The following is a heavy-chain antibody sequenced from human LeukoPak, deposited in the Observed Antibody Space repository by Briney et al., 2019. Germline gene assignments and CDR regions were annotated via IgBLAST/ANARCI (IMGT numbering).Heavy chain of an antibody. D-gene: IGHD5-24*01. V-gene: IGHV3-48*03. CDR2: ISSSGSTK. CDR3: ARGERWLLPPTDY. J-gene: IGHJ4*02. CDR1: GFSVRSYE. Sequence: PGGSLRLSCAASGFSVRSYEMNWVRQAPGRGVEWVSYISSSGSTKYYADSVKGRFTISRDNARNSLYLQKNSLRADDTAVYYWARGERWLLPPTDYWGQGTLVTVSS.